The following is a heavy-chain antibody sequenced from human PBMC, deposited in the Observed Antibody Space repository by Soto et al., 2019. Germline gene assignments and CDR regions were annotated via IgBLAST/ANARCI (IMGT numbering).Heavy chain of an antibody. J-gene: IGHJ5*02. CDR1: GGSISSSNW. D-gene: IGHD5-12*01. CDR2: IYHSGST. CDR3: ARLYSGYDFRWFDP. V-gene: IGHV4-4*02. Sequence: SETLSLTCAVSGGSISSSNWWSWVRQPPGKGLEWIGEIYHSGSTNYNPSLKSRVTISVDKSKNQFSLKLSSVTAADTAVYYCARLYSGYDFRWFDPWGQGTLVTVSS.